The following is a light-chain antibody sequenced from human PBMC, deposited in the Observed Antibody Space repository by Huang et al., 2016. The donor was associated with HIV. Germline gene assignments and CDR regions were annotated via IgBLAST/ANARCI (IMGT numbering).Light chain of an antibody. V-gene: IGKV1-5*03. Sequence: IQITQSPPALSASVGDRVSITCRASRHIDNWLAWYQQKPGKAPKLLVSKATSLESGVPAGFSGSGYGTEFTLTISSLQPDDFATYYCQQYDSWTFGQGTKVDIK. CDR3: QQYDSWT. CDR1: RHIDNW. CDR2: KAT. J-gene: IGKJ1*01.